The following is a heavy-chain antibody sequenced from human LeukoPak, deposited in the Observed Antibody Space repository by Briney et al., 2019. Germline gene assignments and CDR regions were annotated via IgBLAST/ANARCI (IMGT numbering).Heavy chain of an antibody. CDR2: INPNSGGT. J-gene: IGHJ4*02. CDR1: GYTFTGYY. D-gene: IGHD5-18*01. V-gene: IGHV1-2*02. CDR3: ARVARYSYDRYYFGY. Sequence: GASVKVSCKACGYTFTGYYMHWVRQAPGQGLEWMGFINPNSGGTNYAQKFQGRVTMPRDTSISTAYMELSRLRSDDTAVYYCARVARYSYDRYYFGYWGQGTLVTVSS.